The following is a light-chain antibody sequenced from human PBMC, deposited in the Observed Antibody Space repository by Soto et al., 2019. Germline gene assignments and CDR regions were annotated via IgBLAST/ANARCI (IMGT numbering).Light chain of an antibody. J-gene: IGKJ3*01. CDR2: GAS. V-gene: IGKV3-15*01. CDR1: QSVSSN. Sequence: EIVMTQSPATLSVSPGERATLSCRASQSVSSNLAWYQQKPGQAPRLLIYGASTRATGIPARFSGSGSWTEFTPTISSLQSEDFAGYYCQQYNNWPSFTVGPGTKVGIK. CDR3: QQYNNWPSFT.